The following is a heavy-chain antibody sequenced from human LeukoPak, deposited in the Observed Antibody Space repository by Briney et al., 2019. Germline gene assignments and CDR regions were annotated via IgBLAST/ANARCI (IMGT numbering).Heavy chain of an antibody. CDR3: ARGPSYYYDSSGYSGY. V-gene: IGHV1-8*01. CDR1: GYTFTSYD. Sequence: GASVKVSCKASGYTFTSYDINWVRQATGQGLEWMGWMNPNSGNTGYAQKFQGRVTMTRNTSISTAYMELSSLRSEDTAVYYCARGPSYYYDSSGYSGYWGQGTLVTVSS. J-gene: IGHJ4*02. CDR2: MNPNSGNT. D-gene: IGHD3-22*01.